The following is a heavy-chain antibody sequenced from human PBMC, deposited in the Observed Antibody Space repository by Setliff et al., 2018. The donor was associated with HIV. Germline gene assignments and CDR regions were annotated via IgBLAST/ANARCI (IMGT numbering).Heavy chain of an antibody. CDR2: IHYSGTS. J-gene: IGHJ3*02. V-gene: IGHV4-59*08. CDR3: ARSRIRGYYDTSPAMAFDI. CDR1: GDLINNHN. Sequence: ETLSLTCTVSGDLINNHNWNWIRQSPEKGLEWLGYIHYSGTSNYNSSLKSRIVISLDTSKKQFSLHFYSVTAADTAVYYCARSRIRGYYDTSPAMAFDIWGQGTMVTVSS. D-gene: IGHD3-22*01.